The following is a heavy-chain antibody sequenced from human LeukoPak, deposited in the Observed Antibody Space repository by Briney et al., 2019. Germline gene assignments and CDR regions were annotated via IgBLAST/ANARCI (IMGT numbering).Heavy chain of an antibody. CDR2: IYYSGST. V-gene: IGHV4-39*07. Sequence: PSETLSLTCTVSGGSISSSTYYWAWIRQPPGKGLEWIGSIYYSGSTYYNPSLKSQVTISVDTSKNQFSLKVSSVTAADTAVYYCARDGPEYSLYEENWFDPWGQGVLVTVSS. CDR1: GGSISSSTYY. D-gene: IGHD5/OR15-5a*01. CDR3: ARDGPEYSLYEENWFDP. J-gene: IGHJ5*02.